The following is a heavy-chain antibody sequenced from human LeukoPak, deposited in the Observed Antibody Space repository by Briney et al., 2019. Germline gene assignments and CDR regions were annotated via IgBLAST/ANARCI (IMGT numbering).Heavy chain of an antibody. CDR1: GFTFSSYG. Sequence: GRSLRLSCAASGFTFSSYGMHWVRQAPGKGLEWVAVIWYDGSNKYYADSVKGRFTISRDNSKNTLYLQMNSLRAEDTAVYYCARDSLRYFDWLSDFDYWGQGTLVTVSS. V-gene: IGHV3-33*01. CDR3: ARDSLRYFDWLSDFDY. CDR2: IWYDGSNK. D-gene: IGHD3-9*01. J-gene: IGHJ4*02.